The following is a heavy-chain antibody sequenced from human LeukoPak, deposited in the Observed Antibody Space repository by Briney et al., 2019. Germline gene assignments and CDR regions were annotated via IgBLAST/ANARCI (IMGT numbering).Heavy chain of an antibody. CDR2: IKQDGSQK. CDR3: AKDDNSWSLDY. V-gene: IGHV3-7*01. J-gene: IGHJ4*02. D-gene: IGHD6-13*01. CDR1: GFTFSHYW. Sequence: GGSLRLSCAASGFTFSHYWMSWVRQAPGKGLERVASIKQDGSQKYYGDSVKGRFTISGDNAKNSLYLQMNNLRAEDTAFYYCAKDDNSWSLDYWGQGTLVTVSS.